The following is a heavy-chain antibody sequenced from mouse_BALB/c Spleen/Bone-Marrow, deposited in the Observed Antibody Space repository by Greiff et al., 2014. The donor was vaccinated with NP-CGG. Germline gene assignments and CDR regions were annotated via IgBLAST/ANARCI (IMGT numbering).Heavy chain of an antibody. J-gene: IGHJ3*01. CDR1: GYTFTSYY. CDR3: ARDDYGY. CDR2: IYPGDGST. V-gene: IGHV1S56*01. D-gene: IGHD2-4*01. Sequence: QVQLQQSGPELVKPGASVKMSCKASGYTFTSYYIHWVKQRPGQGLEWIGWIYPGDGSTKYNEKFKGKTTLTADKSSSTVYMLLNSLTSEDSAIYFCARDDYGYWGQGTLVTVSA.